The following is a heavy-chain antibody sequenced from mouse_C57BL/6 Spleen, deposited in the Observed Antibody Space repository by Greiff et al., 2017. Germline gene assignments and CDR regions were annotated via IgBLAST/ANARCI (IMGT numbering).Heavy chain of an antibody. D-gene: IGHD2-4*01. Sequence: VQLQQPGAELVKPGASVKMSCKASGYTFTSYWITWVKQRPGQGLEWIGDIYPGSGSTNYNEKFKGKATLTVDTSSSTAYLQLSSLTSEDSAVYYCARLGDYDEYYAVDYWGQGTSVTVSS. CDR1: GYTFTSYW. CDR3: ARLGDYDEYYAVDY. V-gene: IGHV1-55*01. CDR2: IYPGSGST. J-gene: IGHJ4*01.